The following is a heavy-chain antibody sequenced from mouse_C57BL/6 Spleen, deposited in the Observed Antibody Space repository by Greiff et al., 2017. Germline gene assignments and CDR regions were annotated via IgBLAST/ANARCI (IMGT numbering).Heavy chain of an antibody. CDR3: ARRTYSNYGDYFDY. D-gene: IGHD2-5*01. CDR2: FHPYNDDT. V-gene: IGHV1-47*01. CDR1: GYTFTTYP. J-gene: IGHJ2*01. Sequence: VKLMESGAELVKPGASVKMSCKASGYTFTTYPIEWMKQNHGKSLEWIGNFHPYNDDTKYNEKFKGKATLTVEKSSSTVYLELSRLTSDDSAVYYCARRTYSNYGDYFDYWGQGTTLTVSS.